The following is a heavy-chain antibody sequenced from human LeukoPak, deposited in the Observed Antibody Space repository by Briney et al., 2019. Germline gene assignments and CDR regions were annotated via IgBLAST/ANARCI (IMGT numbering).Heavy chain of an antibody. Sequence: AGGSLRLSCAASGFTFSDYYMSWIRQVPGKGLEWVSYIDSSTYYTNYADSVKGRFTISRDNAKNSLYLQMNSLRAEDTAVYFCARNGDYFGSGSYYPIDYWGQGTLVTVSS. CDR3: ARNGDYFGSGSYYPIDY. CDR2: IDSSTYYT. V-gene: IGHV3-11*03. D-gene: IGHD3-10*01. J-gene: IGHJ4*02. CDR1: GFTFSDYY.